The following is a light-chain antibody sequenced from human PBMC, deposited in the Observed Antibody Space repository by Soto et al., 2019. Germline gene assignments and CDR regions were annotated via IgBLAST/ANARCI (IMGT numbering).Light chain of an antibody. J-gene: IGLJ1*01. CDR3: CSYAGSSTFEV. V-gene: IGLV2-23*02. Sequence: QSALTQPASVSGSPGQSITISCTGTSSDVGSYNLVSWYQQHPGKAPKLMIYEVSKRPSGVSNRFSGSKSGNTASLTISGLHAEDEADYYCCSYAGSSTFEVFGTGTKLTVL. CDR1: SSDVGSYNL. CDR2: EVS.